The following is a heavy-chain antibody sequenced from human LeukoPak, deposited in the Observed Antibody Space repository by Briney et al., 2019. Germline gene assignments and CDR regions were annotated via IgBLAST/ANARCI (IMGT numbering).Heavy chain of an antibody. J-gene: IGHJ4*02. CDR1: GGSISSGSYY. CDR3: ARGDLRTARVDY. D-gene: IGHD3-3*01. Sequence: PSQTLSLTCTVSGGSISSGSYYWSWIRQPAGKGLEWIGRIYTSGSTNYNPSLKSRVTISVDTSKNQFSLKLSSVTAADTAVYYCARGDLRTARVDYWGQGTLVTVSS. V-gene: IGHV4-61*02. CDR2: IYTSGST.